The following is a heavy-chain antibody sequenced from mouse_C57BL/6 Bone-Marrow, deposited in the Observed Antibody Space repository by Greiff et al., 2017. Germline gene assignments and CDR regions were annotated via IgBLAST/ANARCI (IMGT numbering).Heavy chain of an antibody. CDR1: GYTFTSYW. V-gene: IGHV1-69*01. CDR2: IDPSDSYT. J-gene: IGHJ2*01. D-gene: IGHD2-3*01. Sequence: QVQLQQPGAELVMPGASVKLSCKASGYTFTSYWMHWVKQRPGQGLEWIGEIDPSDSYTNYNQKFKGKSTLTVDKSSSTAYMQLSSLTSEDSAVYCCERLGWFFDYWGQGTTLTVSS. CDR3: ERLGWFFDY.